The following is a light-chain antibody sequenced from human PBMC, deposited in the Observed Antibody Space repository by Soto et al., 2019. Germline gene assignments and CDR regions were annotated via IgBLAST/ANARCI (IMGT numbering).Light chain of an antibody. Sequence: DVQMTQSPSSLSASVGDRVTITCQASQDISNYLNWYQQKPGKAPKLLICAASNLETGVPSRFSGSGSGTDFTFTISSLQPEDIATYYCQHYHNLPYTFGQGTKLEIK. CDR1: QDISNY. CDR3: QHYHNLPYT. V-gene: IGKV1-33*01. CDR2: AAS. J-gene: IGKJ2*01.